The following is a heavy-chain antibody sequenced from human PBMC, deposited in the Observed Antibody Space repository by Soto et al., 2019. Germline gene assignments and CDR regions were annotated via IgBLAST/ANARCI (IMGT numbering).Heavy chain of an antibody. CDR1: GFTFSIYA. Sequence: EVQLLASGGGLVQPGGSLRLSCAASGFTFSIYAMSWVRQAPGKGLEWVSAISGSGGSTYYADSVKGRFTISRDNSKNTLYLQMNSLRAEDTAVYYCAKDLAARSSYYYGMDVWGQGTTVTVSS. CDR3: AKDLAARSSYYYGMDV. V-gene: IGHV3-23*01. D-gene: IGHD6-6*01. J-gene: IGHJ6*02. CDR2: ISGSGGST.